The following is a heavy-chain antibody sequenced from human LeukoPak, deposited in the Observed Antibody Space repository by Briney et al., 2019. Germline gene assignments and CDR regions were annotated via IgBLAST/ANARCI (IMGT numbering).Heavy chain of an antibody. CDR1: GGTFSSYA. J-gene: IGHJ4*02. V-gene: IGHV1-69*04. CDR3: ARSLSDIVVVPAAMGQLVPDY. D-gene: IGHD2-2*01. Sequence: SVKVSCKASGGTFSSYAISWVRQAPGQGLEWMGRIIPILGIANYAQKFQGRVTITADKSTSTAYMELSSLRSEDTAVYYCARSLSDIVVVPAAMGQLVPDYWGQGTLVTVSS. CDR2: IIPILGIA.